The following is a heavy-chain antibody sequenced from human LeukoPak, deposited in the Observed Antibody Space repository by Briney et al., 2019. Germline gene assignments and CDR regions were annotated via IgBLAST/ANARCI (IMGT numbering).Heavy chain of an antibody. Sequence: ASVKVSCKASGYTFTGYYMHWVRQAPGQGLEWMGWINPNSGGTNYAQKFQGRVTMTRDTSISTAYMELSRLRSDDTAVYYCARDNSVGDNAWWFDPWGQGTLVTVSS. J-gene: IGHJ5*02. CDR1: GYTFTGYY. CDR3: ARDNSVGDNAWWFDP. D-gene: IGHD1-26*01. CDR2: INPNSGGT. V-gene: IGHV1-2*02.